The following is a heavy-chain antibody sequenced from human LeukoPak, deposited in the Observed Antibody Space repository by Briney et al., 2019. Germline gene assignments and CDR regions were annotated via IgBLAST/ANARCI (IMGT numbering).Heavy chain of an antibody. CDR3: ARVDEDGFDY. V-gene: IGHV1-69*05. CDR2: IIPIFGTA. J-gene: IGHJ4*02. CDR1: GGTFSSYA. Sequence: SVKVSCKASGGTFSSYAISWVRQAPGQGLEWMGGIIPIFGTANYAQKLQGRVTMTTDTSTSTAYMELRSLRSDDTAVYYCARVDEDGFDYWGQGTLVTVSS.